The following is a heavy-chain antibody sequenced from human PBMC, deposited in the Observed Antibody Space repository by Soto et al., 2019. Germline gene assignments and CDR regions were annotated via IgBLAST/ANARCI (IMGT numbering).Heavy chain of an antibody. Sequence: GESLKISCKGSGYTFTSYWIAWVRQMPGKGLEWMGIICPGNSDTRYSPSFQGQVTLSAEQSINTAYLQWSSLKASDTAMYYCVRPDSSGYYPDHWGQGTLVTVSS. CDR1: GYTFTSYW. V-gene: IGHV5-51*01. D-gene: IGHD3-22*01. CDR2: ICPGNSDT. CDR3: VRPDSSGYYPDH. J-gene: IGHJ4*02.